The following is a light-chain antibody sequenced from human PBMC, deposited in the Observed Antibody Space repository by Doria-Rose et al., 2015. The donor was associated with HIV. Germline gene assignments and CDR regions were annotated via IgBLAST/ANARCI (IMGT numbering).Light chain of an antibody. V-gene: IGKV1-9*01. Sequence: QSPSFLSASVGVRVTITCRASQGISRYLDWYQPKPGKAPTLLIFGASTLQSGVQSMFSGSGSGTECTLTISSLQPEDFATYYCQQFDSAPRTFGQGTKVELK. CDR3: QQFDSAPRT. J-gene: IGKJ1*01. CDR2: GAS. CDR1: QGISRY.